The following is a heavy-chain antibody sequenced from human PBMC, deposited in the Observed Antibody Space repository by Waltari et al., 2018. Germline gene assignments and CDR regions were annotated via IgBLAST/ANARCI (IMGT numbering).Heavy chain of an antibody. J-gene: IGHJ5*02. D-gene: IGHD2-15*01. CDR2: VHGGGRT. CDR1: GDSVTSPYL. Sequence: QLQLQESGPGLVNPSGTLSLSCAVSGDSVTSPYLWTWVRQSPQRGLEWIGQVHGGGRTNYSPSFASRVTVSLDTYKNQISLKVTAATAADTAVYYCARDRGRGLYLDTWGPGTLVTVSP. CDR3: ARDRGRGLYLDT. V-gene: IGHV4-4*02.